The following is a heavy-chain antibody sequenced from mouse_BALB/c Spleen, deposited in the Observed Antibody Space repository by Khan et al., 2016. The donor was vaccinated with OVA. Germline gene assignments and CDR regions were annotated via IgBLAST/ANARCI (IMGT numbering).Heavy chain of an antibody. J-gene: IGHJ3*01. CDR1: GYTFTTYW. CDR3: TRRELYGSFPY. CDR2: INPSTGYT. Sequence: VQLQQSGTELAQPGASVKMSCKTSGYTFTTYWMHWVKQRPGQGLEWIGYINPSTGYTEYNQRFKDKATLTIDDSSSTAYIQLRSLTSDDSAVDYCTRRELYGSFPYWGQGTLVTVSA. D-gene: IGHD2-12*01. V-gene: IGHV1-7*01.